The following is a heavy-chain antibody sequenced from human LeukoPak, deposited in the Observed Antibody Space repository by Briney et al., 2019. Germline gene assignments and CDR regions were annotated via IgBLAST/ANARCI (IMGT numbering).Heavy chain of an antibody. Sequence: PSETLSLTCTVSGGSISSGGYYWSWIRQHPGKGLEWIGYIYYSGSTYYNPSLKSRVTISVDTSKNQFSLKLSSVTAADTAVYYCARADDSSGPFDYWGQGTLVTVSS. CDR2: IYYSGST. D-gene: IGHD3-22*01. J-gene: IGHJ4*02. CDR1: GGSISSGGYY. V-gene: IGHV4-31*03. CDR3: ARADDSSGPFDY.